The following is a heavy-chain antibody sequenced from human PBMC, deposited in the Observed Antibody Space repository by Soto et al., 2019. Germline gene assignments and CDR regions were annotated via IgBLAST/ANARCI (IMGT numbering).Heavy chain of an antibody. CDR2: IYLSGST. CDR1: DGSSSRSNW. CDR3: ARAVRGYCSGGSCYSALYCMDV. Sequence: QVQLQESGPGLVKPSGTLSLTCAVSDGSSSRSNWWNWVVQPQGKGLDWIGQIYLSGSTNYNPSLDRLFTISLVKSKNRFCQKLSAVSDAVTVVYYCARAVRGYCSGGSCYSALYCMDVWGQGTTVTVS. J-gene: IGHJ6*02. V-gene: IGHV4-4*02. D-gene: IGHD2-15*01.